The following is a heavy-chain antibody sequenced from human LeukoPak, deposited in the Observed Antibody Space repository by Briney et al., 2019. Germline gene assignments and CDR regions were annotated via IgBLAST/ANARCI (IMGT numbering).Heavy chain of an antibody. J-gene: IGHJ4*02. V-gene: IGHV7-4-1*02. Sequence: GASVKVSCKASGYTFTSYGISWVRQAPGQGLEWMGWINTNTGNPTYAQGFTGRFVFSLDTSVSTAYLQISSLKAEDTAVYYCARGPTYYYGSGSYASGDYWGQGTLVTVSS. CDR1: GYTFTSYG. D-gene: IGHD3-10*01. CDR3: ARGPTYYYGSGSYASGDY. CDR2: INTNTGNP.